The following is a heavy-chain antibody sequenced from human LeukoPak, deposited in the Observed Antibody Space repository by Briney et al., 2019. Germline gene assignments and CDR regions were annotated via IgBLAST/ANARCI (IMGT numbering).Heavy chain of an antibody. V-gene: IGHV4-4*07. J-gene: IGHJ5*02. D-gene: IGHD3-3*01. CDR2: IYTSGST. CDR3: ARDTYDFWSAPHNWFDP. CDR1: GGSISSYY. Sequence: PSETLSLTCTVSGGSISSYYWSWIRQPAGKGLEWIGRIYTSGSTNYNPSLKSRVTMSVDTSKNQFSLKLSSVTAAETAVYYCARDTYDFWSAPHNWFDPWGQGTLVTVSS.